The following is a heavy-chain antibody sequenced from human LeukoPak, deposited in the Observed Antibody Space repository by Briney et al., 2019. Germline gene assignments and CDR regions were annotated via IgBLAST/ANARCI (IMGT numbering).Heavy chain of an antibody. CDR1: GGSFSGYY. D-gene: IGHD3-9*01. CDR3: ARAPSVYFDWLFDY. Sequence: SETLSLTCAVYGGSFSGYYWSWIRQPPGKGLEWIGEINHSGSTNYNPSLKSRVTISVDTSKNQFSLKLSSVTAADTAVYYCARAPSVYFDWLFDYWGQGTLVTVSS. V-gene: IGHV4-34*01. CDR2: INHSGST. J-gene: IGHJ4*02.